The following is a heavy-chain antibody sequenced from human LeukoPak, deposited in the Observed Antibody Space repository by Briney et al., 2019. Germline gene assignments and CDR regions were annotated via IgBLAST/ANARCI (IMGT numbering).Heavy chain of an antibody. J-gene: IGHJ4*02. CDR3: ATSTRIGGAMNYDS. CDR2: ISPVDSDS. CDR1: GPTFTTSW. Sequence: GESLKISCKHSGPTFTTSWVNWVRQMPGKGLEWMGSISPVDSDSRYSPSFQGHVTISADKSTTTAYLQWTSLKASDTAMYYCATSTRIGGAMNYDSWGQGTLVTVSS. V-gene: IGHV5-51*01. D-gene: IGHD3-16*01.